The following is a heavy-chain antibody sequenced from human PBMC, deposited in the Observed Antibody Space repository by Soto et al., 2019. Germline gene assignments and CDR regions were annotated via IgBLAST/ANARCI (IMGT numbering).Heavy chain of an antibody. V-gene: IGHV5-51*01. J-gene: IGHJ5*02. Sequence: PGESLKISCKGSGYSFTNYWIGWVRQMPGKGLEWMGIINPADSDTRYSPSFQGQVTVSADKSISTAYLQRGSLKASDTAMYYCVRPDSTGYYYHWGQGTPVTVSS. CDR2: INPADSDT. CDR1: GYSFTNYW. D-gene: IGHD3-22*01. CDR3: VRPDSTGYYYH.